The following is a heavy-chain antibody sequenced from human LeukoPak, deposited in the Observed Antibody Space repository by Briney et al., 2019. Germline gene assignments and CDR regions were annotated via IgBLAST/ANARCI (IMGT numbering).Heavy chain of an antibody. CDR2: INAGNGNT. CDR3: ARDGPRYSGYDLHNWFDP. Sequence: RASVRVSCKVSGYTLTELSMHWVRQAPGQGLEWMGWINAGNGNTKYSQKFQGRVTITRDTSASTAYMELSSLRSEDTAVYYCARDGPRYSGYDLHNWFDPWGQGTLVTVSS. V-gene: IGHV1-3*01. D-gene: IGHD5-12*01. J-gene: IGHJ5*02. CDR1: GYTLTELS.